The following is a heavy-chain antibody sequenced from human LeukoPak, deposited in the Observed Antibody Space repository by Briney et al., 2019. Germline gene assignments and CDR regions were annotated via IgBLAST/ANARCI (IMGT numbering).Heavy chain of an antibody. CDR3: AHRPHYSGSGSYSFQH. CDR2: IFWDDDK. D-gene: IGHD3-10*01. V-gene: IGHV2-5*02. J-gene: IGHJ1*01. CDR1: GFSLSTSGVG. Sequence: SGPTLIKPTETLTLTCTFSGFSLSTSGVGVGWIRQPPGKALEWLAFIFWDDDKRYSPSLKSRLTITKDTPRNQVVLTMTNLDPVDTATYYCAHRPHYSGSGSYSFQHWGQGTLVTVSS.